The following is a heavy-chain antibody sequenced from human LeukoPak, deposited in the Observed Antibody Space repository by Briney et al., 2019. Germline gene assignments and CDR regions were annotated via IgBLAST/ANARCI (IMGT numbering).Heavy chain of an antibody. Sequence: ASVKVSCKASGYTFTGYYMHWVRQAPGQGLEWMGWMNPNTSVTNYAQKFQGRVSMTRDTSITTGYMDLSGLRSDDTAVYYCARAWVTTFGEAFDIWGQGTMVHVSS. J-gene: IGHJ3*02. CDR1: GYTFTGYY. D-gene: IGHD4-17*01. V-gene: IGHV1-2*02. CDR3: ARAWVTTFGEAFDI. CDR2: MNPNTSVT.